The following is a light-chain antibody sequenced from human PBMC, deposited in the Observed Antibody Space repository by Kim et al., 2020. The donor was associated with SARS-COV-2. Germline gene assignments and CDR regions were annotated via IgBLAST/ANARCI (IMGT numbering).Light chain of an antibody. CDR1: SIRRCY. V-gene: IGLV3-19*01. Sequence: ALGQKVRSTSQGDSIRRCYASGYQQQPGQAPVLVIDGKNNRPPGIPHRCSGSSSGNTASSTITGAQAEDDADYYCNSRDSSGNHVVFGGGTKLTVL. CDR3: NSRDSSGNHVV. CDR2: GKN. J-gene: IGLJ2*01.